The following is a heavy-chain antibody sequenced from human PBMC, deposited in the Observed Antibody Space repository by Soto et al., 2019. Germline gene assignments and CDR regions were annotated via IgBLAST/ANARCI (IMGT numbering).Heavy chain of an antibody. J-gene: IGHJ5*02. CDR1: GFTFSSYS. V-gene: IGHV3-21*02. D-gene: IGHD3-10*01. CDR2: ISTTSTYI. CDR3: AWPGGFDP. Sequence: EVQLVESGGGLVKPGGSLRLSCAASGFTFSSYSMNWVRQAPGKGLEWVSSISTTSTYIFYADSVKGRFTISRDNAKNSLYLQMNSLRVEDTAMYYCAWPGGFDPWGQGTLVTVSS.